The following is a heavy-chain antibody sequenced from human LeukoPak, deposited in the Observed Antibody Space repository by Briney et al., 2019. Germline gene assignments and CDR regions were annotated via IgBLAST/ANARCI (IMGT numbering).Heavy chain of an antibody. Sequence: ASVKVSCKASGYTFTGYYMHWVRQAPGQGLEWMGSINPNSGGTNYAQKFQGRVTMTRDMSISTAYMEVSRLTSDDTAVYYCARATIADSSTYYIDYWGLGTLVTVSS. V-gene: IGHV1-2*02. D-gene: IGHD3-22*01. CDR2: INPNSGGT. CDR1: GYTFTGYY. CDR3: ARATIADSSTYYIDY. J-gene: IGHJ4*02.